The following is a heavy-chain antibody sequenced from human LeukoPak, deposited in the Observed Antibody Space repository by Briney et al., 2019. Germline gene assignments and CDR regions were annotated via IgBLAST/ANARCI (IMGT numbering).Heavy chain of an antibody. CDR2: IRGSDDRK. CDR3: AKYKFPAGDYDALMDV. J-gene: IGHJ6*02. V-gene: IGHV3-23*01. D-gene: IGHD3-16*01. CDR1: GFTFSTYV. Sequence: GGSLRLSCAAFGFTFSTYVMSWARQVPGKGLEWVSAIRGSDDRKYYADSVKGRFTISRDNSKRTLFLQMNSLRVEDTAVYFCAKYKFPAGDYDALMDVWGQGTTVTVSS.